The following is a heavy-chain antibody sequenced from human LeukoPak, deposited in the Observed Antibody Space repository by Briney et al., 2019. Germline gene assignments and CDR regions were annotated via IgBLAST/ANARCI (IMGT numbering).Heavy chain of an antibody. V-gene: IGHV5-51*01. CDR2: IYPGDSDT. CDR1: GYSFTSYW. D-gene: IGHD4-23*01. Sequence: GESLKISCEGSGYSFTSYWIGWGRQLPGKGLEGMGIIYPGDSDTRYSPSFQGQVTISADKSISTAYLQWSSLKASDTAMYYCASRAQDYGGKDYFDYWGQGTLVTVSS. J-gene: IGHJ4*02. CDR3: ASRAQDYGGKDYFDY.